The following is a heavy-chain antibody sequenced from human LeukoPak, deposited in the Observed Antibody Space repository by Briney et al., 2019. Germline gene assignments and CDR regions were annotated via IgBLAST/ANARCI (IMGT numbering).Heavy chain of an antibody. CDR2: IYYSGST. Sequence: SETLSLTCTVSGDSISNYYWNWIRQPPGKGLEWIGYIYYSGSTNYNPSLQSRVTISVDTSKNQFSLNLNSVTAADTAVYYCARGGAARLHFQNWGQGTLVTVSS. V-gene: IGHV4-59*01. J-gene: IGHJ1*01. CDR1: GDSISNYY. D-gene: IGHD6-6*01. CDR3: ARGGAARLHFQN.